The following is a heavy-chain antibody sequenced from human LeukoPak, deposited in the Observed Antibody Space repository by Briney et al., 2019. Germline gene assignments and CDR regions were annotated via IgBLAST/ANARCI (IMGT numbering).Heavy chain of an antibody. Sequence: GGSLRLSCAASGFTFSSYSMNWVRQAPGKGLEWVSSISSSSYIYYADSVKGRFTISRDNAKNSLYLQMNSLRAEDTAVYYCARGLWVLPYYFDYWGQGTLVTVSS. J-gene: IGHJ4*02. CDR1: GFTFSSYS. D-gene: IGHD1-26*01. CDR2: ISSSSYI. V-gene: IGHV3-21*01. CDR3: ARGLWVLPYYFDY.